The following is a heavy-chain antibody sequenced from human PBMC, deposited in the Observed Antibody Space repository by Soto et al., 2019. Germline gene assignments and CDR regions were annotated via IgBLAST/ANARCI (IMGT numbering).Heavy chain of an antibody. CDR3: ARHHLLGYCSGGSCYSLVSAFDI. CDR1: GGSISSSSYY. J-gene: IGHJ3*02. V-gene: IGHV4-39*01. Sequence: SETLSLTCTVSGGSISSSSYYWGWIRQPPGKGLEWIGSIYYSGSTNYNPSLKSRVTISVDTSKNQFSLKLSSVTAADTAVYYCARHHLLGYCSGGSCYSLVSAFDIWGQGTMVTVSS. CDR2: IYYSGST. D-gene: IGHD2-15*01.